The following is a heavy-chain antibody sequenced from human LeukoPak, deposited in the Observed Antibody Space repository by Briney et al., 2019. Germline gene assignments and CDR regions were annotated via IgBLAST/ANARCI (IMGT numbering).Heavy chain of an antibody. J-gene: IGHJ4*02. CDR3: ARLRNYDILTGYYGFYFDY. V-gene: IGHV4-59*08. D-gene: IGHD3-9*01. CDR2: IYYSGST. CDR1: GGSISNYY. Sequence: PSETLSLTCTVSGGSISNYYWSCIRQPPGKGLEWIGYIYYSGSTNYNPSLKSRVTVSVDTSKNLFSLKLSSVTAADTAVYYCARLRNYDILTGYYGFYFDYWGQGTLVTVSS.